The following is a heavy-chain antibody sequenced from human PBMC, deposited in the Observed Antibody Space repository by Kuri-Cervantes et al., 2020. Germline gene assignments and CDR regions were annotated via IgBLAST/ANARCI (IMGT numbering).Heavy chain of an antibody. Sequence: GESLKISCAASGFIFSNYWMHWVRQVPGKGLVWVSRINSDGDVTNYADSVKGRFTISRDNAKNTLYLQMNSLRGEDTAVYYCARLDYSESWFDYWGQGTLVTVSS. V-gene: IGHV3-74*01. CDR1: GFIFSNYW. CDR2: INSDGDVT. CDR3: ARLDYSESWFDY. D-gene: IGHD1-26*01. J-gene: IGHJ4*02.